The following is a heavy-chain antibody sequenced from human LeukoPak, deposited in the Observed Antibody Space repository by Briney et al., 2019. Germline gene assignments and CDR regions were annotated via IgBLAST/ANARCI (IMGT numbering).Heavy chain of an antibody. CDR2: ISTYNGNT. CDR1: GYTFTTYG. D-gene: IGHD6-19*01. J-gene: IGHJ4*02. Sequence: ASVKVSCKTSGYTFTTYGISWVRQAPGQGLEWMGWISTYNGNTNYAQKVQGRVTMTTDTSTSTAYMELRSLGSDDTAVYYCARPDGRGWDALDYWGQGTQVTVSS. CDR3: ARPDGRGWDALDY. V-gene: IGHV1-18*01.